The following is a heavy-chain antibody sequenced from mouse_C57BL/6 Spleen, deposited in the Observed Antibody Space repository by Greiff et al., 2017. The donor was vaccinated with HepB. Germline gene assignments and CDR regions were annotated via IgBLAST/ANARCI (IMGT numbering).Heavy chain of an antibody. V-gene: IGHV1-61*01. CDR3: ARGHGNSAWFAY. CDR2: IYPSDSET. D-gene: IGHD2-1*01. J-gene: IGHJ3*01. Sequence: VQLQQPGAELVRPGSSVKLSCKASGYTFTSYWMDWVKQRPGQGLEWIGNIYPSDSETHYNQKFKDKATLTVDTSSSTAYMQLSSLTSEASAVYDCARGHGNSAWFAYWGQGTLVTVSA. CDR1: GYTFTSYW.